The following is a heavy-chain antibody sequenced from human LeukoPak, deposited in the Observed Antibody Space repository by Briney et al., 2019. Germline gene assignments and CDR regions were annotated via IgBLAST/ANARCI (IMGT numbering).Heavy chain of an antibody. CDR2: IYYSGST. CDR3: ARQQHYDSSGYYDY. D-gene: IGHD3-22*01. Sequence: SETLSLTCTVSGGSISSYYWSWIRQPPGKGLEWIGDIYYSGSTNYNPSLKSRVTISVDTSKNQFSLKLRSVTAAGTAVYYCARQQHYDSSGYYDYWGQGTLVTVSS. J-gene: IGHJ4*02. CDR1: GGSISSYY. V-gene: IGHV4-59*08.